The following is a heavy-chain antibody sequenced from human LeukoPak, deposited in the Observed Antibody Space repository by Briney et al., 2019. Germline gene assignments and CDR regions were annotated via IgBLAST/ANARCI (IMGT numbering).Heavy chain of an antibody. Sequence: SETLSLTCIVSGGSISSTSYYWGWIRQPPGKGLEWIGNIYYSGSTYYNPSLKSRVTISVDTSKNQFSLKLNSVTAADTAVYYCARGARAGYNLEPFDYWGQGTLVTVSS. CDR1: GGSISSTSYY. CDR2: IYYSGST. J-gene: IGHJ4*02. V-gene: IGHV4-39*01. D-gene: IGHD5-24*01. CDR3: ARGARAGYNLEPFDY.